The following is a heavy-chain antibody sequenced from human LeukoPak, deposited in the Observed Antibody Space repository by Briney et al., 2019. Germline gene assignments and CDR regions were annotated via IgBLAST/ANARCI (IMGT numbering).Heavy chain of an antibody. Sequence: PGGSLRLSCAASGLTFSSYWMSWVRQAPGKGLEWVANIKQDGSEKHYVDSVTGRFTISRDNTKNSLYLQMNSLRADDTAVYYCARDLAGPPQEAFDIGGQGTMVTVSS. CDR2: IKQDGSEK. CDR3: ARDLAGPPQEAFDI. V-gene: IGHV3-7*01. J-gene: IGHJ3*02. CDR1: GLTFSSYW.